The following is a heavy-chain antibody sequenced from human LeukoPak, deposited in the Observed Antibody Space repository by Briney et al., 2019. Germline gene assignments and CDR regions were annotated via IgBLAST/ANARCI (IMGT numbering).Heavy chain of an antibody. CDR1: GFIFSSYP. D-gene: IGHD3-10*01. CDR2: IGGTAENT. Sequence: GGSLRLSCAASGFIFSSYPMSWVRQAPGKGLEWVSAIGGTAENTYYADSVKGRFSISRDNSRNTVHLQMNSPRPEDTAVYYCANQRGGFWGQGTLVTVSS. J-gene: IGHJ4*02. V-gene: IGHV3-23*01. CDR3: ANQRGGF.